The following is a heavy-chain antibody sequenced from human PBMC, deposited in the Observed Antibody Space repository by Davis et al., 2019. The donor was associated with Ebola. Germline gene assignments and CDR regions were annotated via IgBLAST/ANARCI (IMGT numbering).Heavy chain of an antibody. CDR1: GFTFSIYA. J-gene: IGHJ4*02. Sequence: PGGSLRLSCAASGFTFSIYAMTWVRQAPGKGLEWVSGISGSGGSTFYADSVKGRFTISRDNSQNTVNLQMNILRAEDTAVYYCTKCLLERDGVADATDYWGQGTLVTVSS. V-gene: IGHV3-23*01. CDR3: TKCLLERDGVADATDY. CDR2: ISGSGGST. D-gene: IGHD1-1*01.